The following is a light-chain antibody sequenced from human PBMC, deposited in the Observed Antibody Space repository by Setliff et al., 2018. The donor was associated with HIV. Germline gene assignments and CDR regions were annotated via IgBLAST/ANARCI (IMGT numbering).Light chain of an antibody. V-gene: IGLV2-14*03. J-gene: IGLJ1*01. Sequence: QSALTHPASVSGSPGQSITISCIGTGRDIGGYNYVSWYQQHPGKAPKLIIYGVTKRSSGVANRFSGSNAGNTASLTISGLQAEDEADYYCSSYTSTSADVFGTGTKGTGL. CDR2: GVT. CDR3: SSYTSTSADV. CDR1: GRDIGGYNY.